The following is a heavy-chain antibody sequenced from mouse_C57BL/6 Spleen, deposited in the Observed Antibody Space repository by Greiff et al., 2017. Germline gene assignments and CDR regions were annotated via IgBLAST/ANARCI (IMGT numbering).Heavy chain of an antibody. V-gene: IGHV1-4*01. CDR1: GYTFTSYT. CDR3: ANDYGSSYEYYFDY. CDR2: INPSSGYT. D-gene: IGHD1-1*01. J-gene: IGHJ2*01. Sequence: QVQLQQSGAELARPGASVKMSCKASGYTFTSYTMHWVKQRPGQGLEWIGYINPSSGYTKYNQKFKDKATLTADKSSSTAYMQLSSLTSEASAVYYCANDYGSSYEYYFDYWGQGTTLTVSS.